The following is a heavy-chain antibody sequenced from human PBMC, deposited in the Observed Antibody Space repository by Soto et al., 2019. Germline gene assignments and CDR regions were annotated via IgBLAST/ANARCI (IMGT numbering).Heavy chain of an antibody. Sequence: RASVKVSCKASGYTFTGYYMHGVRQAPRQGLEWMGWINPNSGGTNYAQKFQGRVTMTRDTSISTAYMELSRLRSDDTAVYYCATELRFLEWHTLDYRGQGTLVTVSS. D-gene: IGHD3-3*01. V-gene: IGHV1-2*02. CDR1: GYTFTGYY. CDR2: INPNSGGT. CDR3: ATELRFLEWHTLDY. J-gene: IGHJ4*02.